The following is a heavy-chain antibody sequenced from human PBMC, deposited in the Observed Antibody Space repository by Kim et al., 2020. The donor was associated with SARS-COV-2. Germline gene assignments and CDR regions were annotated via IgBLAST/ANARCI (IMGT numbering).Heavy chain of an antibody. CDR3: ARDMYYYDSSAPEGSTFDI. J-gene: IGHJ3*02. V-gene: IGHV3-11*06. Sequence: GRFTISRDNAKNSQYLQMNSLRAEDTAVYYCARDMYYYDSSAPEGSTFDIWGQGTMVTVSS. D-gene: IGHD3-22*01.